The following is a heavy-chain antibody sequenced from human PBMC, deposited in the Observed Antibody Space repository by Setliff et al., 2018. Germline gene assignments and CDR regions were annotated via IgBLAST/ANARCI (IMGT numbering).Heavy chain of an antibody. J-gene: IGHJ4*02. Sequence: GPTLVNPTQTLTLTCSFSGFSLRSSGMAVGWIRQPPGKALEWLALIYWDDVKRYSPFLKNRLTITQDTSKNQVVPTLTNMDPVDTATYYCAHRGGYGADSLYYFDVWGQGTLVTVSS. CDR3: AHRGGYGADSLYYFDV. CDR1: GFSLRSSGMA. CDR2: IYWDDVK. V-gene: IGHV2-5*02. D-gene: IGHD3-10*01.